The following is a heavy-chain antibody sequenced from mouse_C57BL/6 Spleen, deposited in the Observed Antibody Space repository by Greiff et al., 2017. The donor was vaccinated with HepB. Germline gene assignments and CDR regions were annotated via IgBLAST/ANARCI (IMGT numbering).Heavy chain of an antibody. J-gene: IGHJ3*01. CDR3: ARTPYGYDRSY. CDR1: GYTFTSYW. D-gene: IGHD2-2*01. V-gene: IGHV1-55*01. Sequence: QVQLQQPGAGLVKPGASVKMSCKASGYTFTSYWITWVKQRPGQGLEWIGDIYPGSGSTNYNEKFKSKATLTVDTSSSTAYMQLSSLTSEDSAVYYCARTPYGYDRSYWGQGTLVTVSA. CDR2: IYPGSGST.